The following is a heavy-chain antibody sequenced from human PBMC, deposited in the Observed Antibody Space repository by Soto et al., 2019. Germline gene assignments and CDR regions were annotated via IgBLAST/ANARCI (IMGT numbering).Heavy chain of an antibody. CDR3: GRGRTGSYFTFVDV. D-gene: IGHD1-26*01. J-gene: IGHJ6*02. CDR1: GGSISSGDYY. CDR2: IYNSGST. V-gene: IGHV4-61*08. Sequence: SGTLSLTCPVSGGSISSGDYYWSWIRQPPGKGLEWIGYIYNSGSTNYDPSLENRVTLSVDTSENQFSLKLTSVTAADTAIYYCGRGRTGSYFTFVDVWGQGIKVTVSS.